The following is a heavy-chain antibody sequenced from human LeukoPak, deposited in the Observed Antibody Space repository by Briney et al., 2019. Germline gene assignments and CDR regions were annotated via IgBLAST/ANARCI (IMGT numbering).Heavy chain of an antibody. CDR1: GLSFGSHW. J-gene: IGHJ3*02. V-gene: IGHV3-74*01. CDR3: AREGAIPLDGFDM. Sequence: GGFLRLSCAASGLSFGSHWMHWVRQPPGKGLVWVSRINSDGSSTSYADSVKGRFTISRDNAKNTLYLQMNSLRAEDTAVYYCAREGAIPLDGFDMWGQGTMVTVSS. CDR2: INSDGSST. D-gene: IGHD2-21*01.